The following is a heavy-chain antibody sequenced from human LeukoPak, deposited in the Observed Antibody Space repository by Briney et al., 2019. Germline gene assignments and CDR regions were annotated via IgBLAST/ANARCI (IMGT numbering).Heavy chain of an antibody. J-gene: IGHJ4*02. Sequence: SHPPSRFKRSNSAVQGDSVDPGERRNMETVISYDGSNKYYADSVKGRFTISRDNSKNTLYLQMNSLRAEDTAVYYCARIGSSGYYCDYWGQGTLVTVSS. CDR3: ARIGSSGYYCDY. CDR1: RFKRSNSA. V-gene: IGHV3-30*01. D-gene: IGHD3-22*01. CDR2: ISYDGSNK.